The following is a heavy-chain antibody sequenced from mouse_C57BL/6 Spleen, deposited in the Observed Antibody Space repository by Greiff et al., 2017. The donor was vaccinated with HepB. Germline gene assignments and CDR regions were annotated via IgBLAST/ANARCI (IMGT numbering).Heavy chain of an antibody. CDR2: IDPSDSYT. CDR3: ARGDYYDYDGGGPYY. J-gene: IGHJ2*01. CDR1: GYTFTSYW. D-gene: IGHD2-4*01. Sequence: QVQLQQPGAELVKPGASVKLSCKASGYTFTSYWMQWVKQRPGQGLEWIGEIDPSDSYTNYNQKFKGKATLTVDTSSSTAYMQLSSLTSEDSAVYYCARGDYYDYDGGGPYYWGQGTTLTVSS. V-gene: IGHV1-50*01.